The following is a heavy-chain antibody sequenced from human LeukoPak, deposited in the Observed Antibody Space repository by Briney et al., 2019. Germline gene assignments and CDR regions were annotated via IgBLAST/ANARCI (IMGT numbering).Heavy chain of an antibody. Sequence: PSETLSLTCTVSGGSISSYYWSWIRQPPGKGLEWVGYIYYSGSTNYNPSLKSRVTISVDTSKNQFSLKLSSVTAADTAVYYCASVEMATILGDAFDIWGQGTMVTVSS. J-gene: IGHJ3*02. CDR1: GGSISSYY. CDR2: IYYSGST. V-gene: IGHV4-59*01. D-gene: IGHD5-24*01. CDR3: ASVEMATILGDAFDI.